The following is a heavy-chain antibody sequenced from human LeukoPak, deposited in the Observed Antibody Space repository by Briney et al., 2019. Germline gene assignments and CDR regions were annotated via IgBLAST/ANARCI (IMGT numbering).Heavy chain of an antibody. J-gene: IGHJ4*02. CDR3: AREYSSSLTY. CDR2: INSDGSST. CDR1: GSTLSSYW. D-gene: IGHD6-6*01. V-gene: IGHV3-74*01. Sequence: PGGSLRLSCAASGSTLSSYWTHWVRQAPGKGLVWVSRINSDGSSTSNADSVKGRFTISRDNAKNTPYLQMNSLRAEDTAVYYCAREYSSSLTYWGQGTLVTVSS.